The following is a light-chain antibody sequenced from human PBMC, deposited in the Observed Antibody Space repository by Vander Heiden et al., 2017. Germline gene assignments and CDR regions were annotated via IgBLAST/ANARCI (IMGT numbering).Light chain of an antibody. Sequence: DIQMTQSPSTLSASVGDRVTITCRASQSISSWLAWYQQKPGKAPKLLIYKASSLERGVPSRCSGSGSGTEFTLTISSLQPDDFATYYCQQYNSYRTFGQGTKVEIK. CDR3: QQYNSYRT. V-gene: IGKV1-5*03. CDR2: KAS. J-gene: IGKJ1*01. CDR1: QSISSW.